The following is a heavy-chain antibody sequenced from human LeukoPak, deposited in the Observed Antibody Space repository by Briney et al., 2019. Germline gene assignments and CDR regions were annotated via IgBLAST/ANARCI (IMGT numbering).Heavy chain of an antibody. J-gene: IGHJ3*02. CDR1: GGSISSSGYY. V-gene: IGHV4-39*01. Sequence: SETLSLTCTVSGGSISSSGYYWGWIRQPPGKGLEWIGSIHYSGSTYYTPSLKSRVTISVDTSNNHFSLKLTSVTAADTAVYYCARHGNSGWYDAFDIWGQGTMVTVSS. CDR3: ARHGNSGWYDAFDI. D-gene: IGHD6-19*01. CDR2: IHYSGST.